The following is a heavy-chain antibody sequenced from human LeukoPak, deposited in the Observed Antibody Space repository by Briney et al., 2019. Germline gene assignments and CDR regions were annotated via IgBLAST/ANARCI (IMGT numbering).Heavy chain of an antibody. CDR2: IYYSGST. CDR3: ARDYSGSYGGY. Sequence: SETLSLTCTVSGGSISSYYWSWIRQPPGKGLEWIGYIYYSGSTNYNPSLKSRVTISVDTSKNQFSLNLRSVTAADTAVYYCARDYSGSYGGYWGQGTLVTVSS. D-gene: IGHD1-26*01. V-gene: IGHV4-59*12. CDR1: GGSISSYY. J-gene: IGHJ4*02.